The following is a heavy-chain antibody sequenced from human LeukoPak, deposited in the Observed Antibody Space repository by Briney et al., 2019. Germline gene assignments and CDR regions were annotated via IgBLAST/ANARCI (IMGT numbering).Heavy chain of an antibody. CDR3: VRDPFFSVP. CDR1: GFTIRNKW. D-gene: IGHD2/OR15-2a*01. V-gene: IGHV3-7*01. Sequence: PGGSLRLSCEVSGFTIRNKWMSWVRQAPGKGLEWVANIKEDGREKYYVDSVKGRFTISRDNGKNSLYLQMNSLRVDDTALYYCVRDPFFSVPWGQGTLVTVSS. CDR2: IKEDGREK. J-gene: IGHJ5*02.